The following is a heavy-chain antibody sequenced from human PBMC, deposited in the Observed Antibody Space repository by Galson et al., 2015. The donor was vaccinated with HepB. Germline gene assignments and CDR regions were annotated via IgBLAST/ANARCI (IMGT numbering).Heavy chain of an antibody. CDR3: ARALTTVVTNDAFDI. J-gene: IGHJ3*02. Sequence: SLRLSCAGSGFTVISNYMSRVRQAPGKGLEWVSSISSSSSYIYYADSVKGRFTISRDNAKNSLYLQMNSLRAEDTAVYYCARALTTVVTNDAFDIWGQGTMVTVSS. CDR1: GFTVISNY. D-gene: IGHD4-23*01. CDR2: ISSSSSYI. V-gene: IGHV3-21*01.